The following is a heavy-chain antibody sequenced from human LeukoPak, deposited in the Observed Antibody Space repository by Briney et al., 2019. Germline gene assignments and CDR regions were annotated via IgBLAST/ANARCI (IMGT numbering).Heavy chain of an antibody. J-gene: IGHJ4*02. V-gene: IGHV3-23*01. Sequence: GGSLRLSCKTSGFTFNSFAMNWVRQAPGKRLEWVAAITGSGSSAYYTDSVKGRFTISRDNSDNTLYLQMNNLRADDTAVYYCAKDEYSTSPVFYFDSWGQGTLVTVSS. CDR3: AKDEYSTSPVFYFDS. CDR1: GFTFNSFA. D-gene: IGHD6-13*01. CDR2: ITGSGSSA.